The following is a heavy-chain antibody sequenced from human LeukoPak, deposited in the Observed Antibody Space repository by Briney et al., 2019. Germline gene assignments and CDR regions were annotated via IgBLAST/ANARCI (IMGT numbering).Heavy chain of an antibody. D-gene: IGHD3-22*01. CDR3: ARMFKYYCDSSGLNWFDP. V-gene: IGHV1-3*01. CDR2: INAGNGNT. Sequence: ASVKVSCKASGYTFTSYAMHWVRQAPGQRLEWMGWINAGNGNTKYSQKFQGRVTITRDTSASTAYMELSSLRSEDTAVYYCARMFKYYCDSSGLNWFDPWGQGTLVTVSS. J-gene: IGHJ5*02. CDR1: GYTFTSYA.